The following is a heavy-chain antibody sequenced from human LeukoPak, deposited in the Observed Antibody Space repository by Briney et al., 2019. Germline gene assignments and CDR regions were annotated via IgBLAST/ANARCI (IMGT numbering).Heavy chain of an antibody. D-gene: IGHD5-12*01. CDR2: ISSSSSYI. V-gene: IGHV3-21*01. J-gene: IGHJ4*02. CDR3: ARAPTRGYSGYPHRIPRYFDY. CDR1: GFTFSSYS. Sequence: GGPLRLSCAASGFTFSSYSMNWLRQAPGRGLEWVSSISSSSSYIYYADSEKGGFTISRDNAKNSLYLQMNSLRAEGTAVYYWARAPTRGYSGYPHRIPRYFDYWGQGTLVTVSS.